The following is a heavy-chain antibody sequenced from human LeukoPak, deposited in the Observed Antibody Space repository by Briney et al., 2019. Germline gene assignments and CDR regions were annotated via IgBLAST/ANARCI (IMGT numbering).Heavy chain of an antibody. D-gene: IGHD3/OR15-3a*01. CDR2: ISWNSGSI. CDR1: GFTFDDYA. V-gene: IGHV3-9*01. CDR3: AKEAAAWTPSYFDY. J-gene: IGHJ4*02. Sequence: GRSLRLSCAASGFTFDDYAMHWVRQAPGKGLEWVSGISWNSGSIGYADSVKGRFTISRDNAKNSLYLQMNSLRAEDTALYYCAKEAAAWTPSYFDYWGQGTLVTVSS.